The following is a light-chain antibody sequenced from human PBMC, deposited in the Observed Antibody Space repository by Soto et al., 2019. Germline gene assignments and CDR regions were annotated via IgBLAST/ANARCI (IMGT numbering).Light chain of an antibody. J-gene: IGKJ2*01. Sequence: EIVMTQSPATLSLSPGERAALSCRASQSISSELAWYQQKPGQAPRLLIYAASTRPSGVPARFSGSESGSEFTLTISGLQSEDFAVYYCQQGNSWPLTFGQGTKLEI. CDR1: QSISSE. CDR2: AAS. CDR3: QQGNSWPLT. V-gene: IGKV3-15*01.